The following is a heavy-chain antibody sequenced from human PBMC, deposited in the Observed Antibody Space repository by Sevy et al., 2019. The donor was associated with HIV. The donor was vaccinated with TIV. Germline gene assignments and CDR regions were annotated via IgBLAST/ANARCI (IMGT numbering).Heavy chain of an antibody. CDR1: GYTFIDYY. V-gene: IGHV1-2*06. CDR3: AREWGFAMANAFDI. D-gene: IGHD2-2*01. Sequence: ASVKVSCKASGYTFIDYYLIWVRQAPGQGLEWMGRFNPNSGDTNYAKKFQGRVTMTRDASINSAYMELSRQTSDDTAVYYCAREWGFAMANAFDIWGQGTMVTVSS. CDR2: FNPNSGDT. J-gene: IGHJ3*02.